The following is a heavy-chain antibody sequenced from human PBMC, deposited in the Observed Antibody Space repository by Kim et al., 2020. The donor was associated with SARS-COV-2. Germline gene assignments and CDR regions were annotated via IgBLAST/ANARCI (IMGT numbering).Heavy chain of an antibody. V-gene: IGHV3-33*05. CDR3: AREYYDYVWGSYRYYYYGMDV. CDR1: GFTFSSYG. Sequence: GGSLRLSCAASGFTFSSYGMHWVRQAPGKGLEWVAVISYDGSNKYYADSVKGRFTISRDNSKNTLYLQMNSLRAEDTAVYYCAREYYDYVWGSYRYYYYGMDVWGQGTTVTVSS. CDR2: ISYDGSNK. D-gene: IGHD3-16*02. J-gene: IGHJ6*02.